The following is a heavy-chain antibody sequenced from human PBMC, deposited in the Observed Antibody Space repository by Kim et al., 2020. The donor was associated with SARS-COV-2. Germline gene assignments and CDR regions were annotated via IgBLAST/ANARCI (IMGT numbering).Heavy chain of an antibody. Sequence: VDSVQGPFTTSRDNAKNSLYLQRNSLRAEDPAVYYCARRCPRWYSGSYSDYWGQGTLVTVSS. V-gene: IGHV3-7*01. D-gene: IGHD1-26*01. CDR3: ARRCPRWYSGSYSDY. J-gene: IGHJ4*02.